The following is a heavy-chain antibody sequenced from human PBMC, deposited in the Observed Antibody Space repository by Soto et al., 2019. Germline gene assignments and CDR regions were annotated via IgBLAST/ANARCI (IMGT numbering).Heavy chain of an antibody. J-gene: IGHJ6*02. V-gene: IGHV3-23*01. CDR3: AKGGTNKPFDV. CDR2: MSGSGGST. CDR1: GFTFSSYA. Sequence: EEQLLESGGGLLQPGGSLRLSCAASGFTFSSYAMRWVRQAPGKGLEWVSAMSGSGGSTYYADSVTDRVTISRYNSKDPVYLQMNSLRGEHTFVYSCAKGGTNKPFDVWGGGTTVIV. D-gene: IGHD2-15*01.